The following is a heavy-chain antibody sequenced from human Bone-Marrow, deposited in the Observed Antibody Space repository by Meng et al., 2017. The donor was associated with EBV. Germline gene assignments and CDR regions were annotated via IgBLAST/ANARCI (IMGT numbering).Heavy chain of an antibody. V-gene: IGHV1-69*01. D-gene: IGHD6-13*01. Sequence: QVQLVQSGAEVKKPGFSVKVSCKASGGTFSSYAISWVRQAPGQGLEWMGGIIPIFGTANYAQKFQGRVTITADESTSTAYMELSSLRSEDTAVYYCARHSSSWYAYYFDYWGPGTMVTVSS. CDR3: ARHSSSWYAYYFDY. J-gene: IGHJ4*02. CDR2: IIPIFGTA. CDR1: GGTFSSYA.